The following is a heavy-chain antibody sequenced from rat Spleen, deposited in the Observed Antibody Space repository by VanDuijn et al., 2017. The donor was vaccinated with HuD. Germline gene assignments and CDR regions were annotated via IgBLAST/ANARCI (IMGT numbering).Heavy chain of an antibody. D-gene: IGHD1-2*01. CDR1: EFTFSNYY. J-gene: IGHJ2*01. CDR3: TTSIAATTY. CDR2: ISYDGSAT. V-gene: IGHV5-20*01. Sequence: EVQLVESGGGLVQPGRSMKLSCAASEFTFSNYYMAWVRQAPTKGLEWVASISYDGSATYYRDSVKGRFTLSRDNAESTLYLQMNSLRSEDTATYYCTTSIAATTYWGQGVMVTVSS.